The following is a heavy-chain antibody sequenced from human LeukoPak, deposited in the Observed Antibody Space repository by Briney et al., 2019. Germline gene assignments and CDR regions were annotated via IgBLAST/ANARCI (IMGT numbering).Heavy chain of an antibody. Sequence: GGSLRLSCAASGFTFSSYAMSWVRQAPGKGLEWVSAISGSGGSTYYADSVKGRFTISRDNSKNTLYLQMNSLRAEDTAVYYCAKVQEDSSGWDGDFGDYWGQGTLVTVSS. J-gene: IGHJ4*02. CDR3: AKVQEDSSGWDGDFGDY. CDR1: GFTFSSYA. V-gene: IGHV3-23*01. D-gene: IGHD6-19*01. CDR2: ISGSGGST.